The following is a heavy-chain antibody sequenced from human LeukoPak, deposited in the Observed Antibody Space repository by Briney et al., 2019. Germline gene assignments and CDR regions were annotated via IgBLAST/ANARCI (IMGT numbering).Heavy chain of an antibody. J-gene: IGHJ1*01. CDR1: GFTASSNY. CDR2: IYSGGST. V-gene: IGHV3-53*04. D-gene: IGHD6-19*01. Sequence: QSGGSLSLSRAPSGFTASSNYMSWVRQAPGKGLEWVSVIYSGGSTYYADSVKSRFTISRHNSKNTLSLQMNSLRAEDTAVYYCARDTYSSGWYPETFQHWGQGTLVTVSS. CDR3: ARDTYSSGWYPETFQH.